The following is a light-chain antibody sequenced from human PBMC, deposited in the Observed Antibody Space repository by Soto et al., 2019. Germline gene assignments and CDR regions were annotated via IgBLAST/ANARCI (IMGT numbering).Light chain of an antibody. CDR1: QDIRKY. Sequence: DIQMTQSPSSLSASVGDRVTITCQASQDIRKYLSWYQQKPGRAPKLLIYGASNVETGVPSRFSGSGYGTDFTFSISSLQPEAIATHYCQHFATLPAFTFGPGTKVAIK. CDR2: GAS. J-gene: IGKJ3*01. V-gene: IGKV1-33*01. CDR3: QHFATLPAFT.